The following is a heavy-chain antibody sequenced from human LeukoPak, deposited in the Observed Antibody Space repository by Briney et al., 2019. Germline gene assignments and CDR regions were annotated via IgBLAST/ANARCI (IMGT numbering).Heavy chain of an antibody. Sequence: GGSLRLSCAASGFTFPNYAMTWVRQAPGKGLEWVSVITATGASTYYADSVKGRFTISRDNAKNTLYLQMNSLRAEDTAVYYCARQIYSYGLYYFDYWGQGTLVTVSS. V-gene: IGHV3-23*01. D-gene: IGHD5-18*01. CDR2: ITATGAST. CDR1: GFTFPNYA. CDR3: ARQIYSYGLYYFDY. J-gene: IGHJ4*02.